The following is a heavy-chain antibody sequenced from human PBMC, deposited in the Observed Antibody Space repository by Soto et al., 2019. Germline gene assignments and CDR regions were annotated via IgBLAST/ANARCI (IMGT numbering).Heavy chain of an antibody. D-gene: IGHD3-3*01. Sequence: QVQLVESGGGVVQPGRSLRLSCAASGFTFSSYGMHWVRQAPGKGLERVAVIWSDGSNKYYADSVKGRFTISRDNSKNTLYLQVNSLRAEDTAVYYCAKEFWSGPFDYWGQGTLVTVSS. J-gene: IGHJ4*02. V-gene: IGHV3-33*06. CDR1: GFTFSSYG. CDR3: AKEFWSGPFDY. CDR2: IWSDGSNK.